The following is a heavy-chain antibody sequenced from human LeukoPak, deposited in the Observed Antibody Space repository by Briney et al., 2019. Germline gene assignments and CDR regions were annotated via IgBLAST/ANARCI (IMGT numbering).Heavy chain of an antibody. J-gene: IGHJ4*02. Sequence: PSETLSLTCTVSGGSIGSNYWTWIRQPPGKGLEYIGYIYYTGGTNYNPSLKSRVTISVDTSKNQFSLKLTSVTAADTAVYFCAKYGNSGWVIDNWAQGTLITVPA. CDR2: IYYTGGT. CDR3: AKYGNSGWVIDN. D-gene: IGHD6-19*01. CDR1: GGSIGSNY. V-gene: IGHV4-59*08.